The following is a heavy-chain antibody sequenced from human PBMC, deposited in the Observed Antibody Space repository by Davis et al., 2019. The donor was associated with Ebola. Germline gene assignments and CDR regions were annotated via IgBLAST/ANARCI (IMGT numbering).Heavy chain of an antibody. CDR3: ARDLSYSYYYHYYGMDV. V-gene: IGHV1-46*01. J-gene: IGHJ6*02. D-gene: IGHD3-10*01. CDR2: INPSGGST. CDR1: GYSFTTYY. Sequence: ASVKVSCKASGYSFTTYYIHWVRQAPGQGLEWMGVINPSGGSTSYAQRFQGRVTMTRDTSTGTVYIELSSLRSDDTAVYHCARDLSYSYYYHYYGMDVWGQGTTVTVSS.